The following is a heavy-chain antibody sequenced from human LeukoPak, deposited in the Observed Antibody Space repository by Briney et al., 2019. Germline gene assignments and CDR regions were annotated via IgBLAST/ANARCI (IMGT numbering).Heavy chain of an antibody. CDR2: INHSGST. D-gene: IGHD2-2*01. V-gene: IGHV4-34*01. Sequence: PSETLSLTCAVYGGSFSGYYWSWIRQPPGKGLEWIGEINHSGSTNYNPSLKSRVTISVDTPKNQFSLKLSSVTAADTAVYYCARGGHPGVVPAASVRNWFDPWGQGTLVTVSS. CDR1: GGSFSGYY. J-gene: IGHJ5*02. CDR3: ARGGHPGVVPAASVRNWFDP.